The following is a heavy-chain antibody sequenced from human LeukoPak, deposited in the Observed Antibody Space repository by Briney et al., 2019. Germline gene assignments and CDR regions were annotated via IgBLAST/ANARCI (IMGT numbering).Heavy chain of an antibody. D-gene: IGHD3-22*01. CDR3: ARDAPISVVISDSNAFDI. CDR2: ISYDGSNK. Sequence: QPGGSLRLSCAASGFTFSSYAMHWVRQAPGKGLEWVAVISYDGSNKYYADSVKGRFTISRDNSKNTLYLQMNSLRAEDTAVYYCARDAPISVVISDSNAFDIWGQGTMVTVSS. CDR1: GFTFSSYA. V-gene: IGHV3-30-3*01. J-gene: IGHJ3*02.